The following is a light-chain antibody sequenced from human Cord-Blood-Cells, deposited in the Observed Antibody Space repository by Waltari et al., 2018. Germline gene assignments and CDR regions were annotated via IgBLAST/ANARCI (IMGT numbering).Light chain of an antibody. CDR2: AAS. CDR1: QSIRSY. Sequence: DIQMTQSPSSLSASVGDRVTITCRASQSIRSYLNWYQQKPGKAPKLLIYAASSLQSGVPSRFSGSGSVTDFTLTIICLQPEDFATYYCQQSYSTPYTFCQGTKLEIK. CDR3: QQSYSTPYT. J-gene: IGKJ2*01. V-gene: IGKV1-39*01.